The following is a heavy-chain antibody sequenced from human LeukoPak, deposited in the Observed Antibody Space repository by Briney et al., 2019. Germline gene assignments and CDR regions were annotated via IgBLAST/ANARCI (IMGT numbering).Heavy chain of an antibody. CDR3: AKDRRDGYIFDY. V-gene: IGHV3-23*01. D-gene: IGHD5-24*01. J-gene: IGHJ4*02. CDR2: ISGSGGST. CDR1: GFTFSSYA. Sequence: GGSLRLSCAASGFTFSSYAMSWVRQAPGKGLEWVSAISGSGGSTYYADSVKGRFTISRDNSKNTLYLQMNSLRAKDTAVYYCAKDRRDGYIFDYWGQGTLVTVSS.